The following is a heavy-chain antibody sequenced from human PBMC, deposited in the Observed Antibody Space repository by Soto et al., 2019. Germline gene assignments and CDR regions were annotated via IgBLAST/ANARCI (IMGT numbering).Heavy chain of an antibody. Sequence: PSETLSLTCTVSGGSIKNSGYYWSWIRQHPEKGLEWIGYISYSGSTDYAPSLKSRVTISVDTSKNQFFLKLTSVTAADTAVYYCARVGGVVIDNNWFDPWGQGTLVTVSS. V-gene: IGHV4-31*03. J-gene: IGHJ5*02. D-gene: IGHD3-3*01. CDR2: ISYSGST. CDR3: ARVGGVVIDNNWFDP. CDR1: GGSIKNSGYY.